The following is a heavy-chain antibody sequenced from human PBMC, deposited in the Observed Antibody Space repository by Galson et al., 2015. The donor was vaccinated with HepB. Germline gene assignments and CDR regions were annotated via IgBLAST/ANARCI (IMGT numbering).Heavy chain of an antibody. CDR1: GFIFSGYA. Sequence: SLRLSCAASGFIFSGYAIHWVRQAPGKGLEYVSTISTNGGSTYYADSVKGRFTISRDNSKNTVYLQMSSLRVEDTAMYYCVKDRRGYSYGNLDYWGQGTLVTVSS. CDR3: VKDRRGYSYGNLDY. D-gene: IGHD5-18*01. J-gene: IGHJ4*02. V-gene: IGHV3-64D*09. CDR2: ISTNGGST.